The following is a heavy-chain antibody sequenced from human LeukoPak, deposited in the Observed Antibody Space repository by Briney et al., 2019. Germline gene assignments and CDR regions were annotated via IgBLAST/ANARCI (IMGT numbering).Heavy chain of an antibody. CDR3: ARDPGFIAVAVDFDY. D-gene: IGHD6-19*01. J-gene: IGHJ4*02. V-gene: IGHV1-18*01. CDR1: GYTFTSYG. CDR2: ISAYNGNT. Sequence: ASVKVSCKASGYTFTSYGISWVRQAPGQGLEWMGWISAYNGNTNYAQELQGRVTMTTDTSTSTAYMELRSLRSDDTAVYYCARDPGFIAVAVDFDYWGQGTLVTVSS.